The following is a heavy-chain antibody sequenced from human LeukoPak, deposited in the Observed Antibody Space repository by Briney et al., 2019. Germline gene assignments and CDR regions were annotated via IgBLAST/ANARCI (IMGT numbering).Heavy chain of an antibody. J-gene: IGHJ4*02. Sequence: GGSLRLSCAASGFTFSSYGMHWARQAPGKGLEWVAVISYDGSNKYYADSVKGRFTISRDNSKNTLYLQMNSLRAEDTAVYYCAKDLGLYYYGSGSYADYWGQGTLVTVSS. CDR3: AKDLGLYYYGSGSYADY. D-gene: IGHD3-10*01. V-gene: IGHV3-30*18. CDR1: GFTFSSYG. CDR2: ISYDGSNK.